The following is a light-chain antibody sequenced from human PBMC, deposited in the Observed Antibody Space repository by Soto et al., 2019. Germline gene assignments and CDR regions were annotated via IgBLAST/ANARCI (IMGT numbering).Light chain of an antibody. CDR3: AAWDDSLNGFYV. CDR1: STNIGSNT. CDR2: SNN. J-gene: IGLJ1*01. Sequence: QSVLTQPPSASGTPGQRVTISCSGRSTNIGSNTVSWYQQFPGTAPKLLIYSNNQRPSGVPDRFSGSKSGTSASLAISGLQSEDEADYHCAAWDDSLNGFYVFGTGTKVTVL. V-gene: IGLV1-44*01.